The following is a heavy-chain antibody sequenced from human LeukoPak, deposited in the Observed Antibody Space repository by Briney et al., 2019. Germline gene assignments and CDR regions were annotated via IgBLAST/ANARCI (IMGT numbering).Heavy chain of an antibody. CDR2: IWYDGSNK. CDR1: GFTFSSYG. D-gene: IGHD4-17*01. Sequence: GGSLRLSCAASGFTFSSYGMHWVRQAPGKGLEWVAVIWYDGSNKYYADSVKGRFTISRDNSKNTLYLQMNSLRAEDTAVYYCARAPYHGEGYFDYWGQGTLVTVSS. V-gene: IGHV3-33*01. CDR3: ARAPYHGEGYFDY. J-gene: IGHJ4*02.